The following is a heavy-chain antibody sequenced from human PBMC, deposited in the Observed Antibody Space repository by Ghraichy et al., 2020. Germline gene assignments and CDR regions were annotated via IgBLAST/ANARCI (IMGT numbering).Heavy chain of an antibody. CDR2: ISPYNGNT. V-gene: IGHV1-18*04. CDR1: GYTFTSYG. CDR3: VRVGGSYRRDAFDI. Sequence: ASVKVSCKASGYTFTSYGISWVRQAPGQGLEWMGWISPYNGNTNYAQKLQGRVTMTTDTSTSTAYMELRSLRSDDTAVYYCVRVGGSYRRDAFDIWGQGTMVTVSS. J-gene: IGHJ3*02. D-gene: IGHD1-26*01.